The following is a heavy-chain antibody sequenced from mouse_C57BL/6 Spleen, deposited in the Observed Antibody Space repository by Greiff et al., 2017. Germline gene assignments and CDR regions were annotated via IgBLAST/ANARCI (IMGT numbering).Heavy chain of an antibody. CDR3: GRGNDYDYDHYYLDY. CDR1: GYTFTSYW. CDR2: IHPNSGST. D-gene: IGHD2-4*01. Sequence: QVQLQQPGAELVKPGASVKLSCKASGYTFTSYWMHWVKQRPGQGLEWIGMIHPNSGSTNYNEKFKSKATLTVDKSSSTAYMQLSSLTSEDAAVYYYGRGNDYDYDHYYLDYWGQGTTVTVSS. V-gene: IGHV1-64*01. J-gene: IGHJ2*01.